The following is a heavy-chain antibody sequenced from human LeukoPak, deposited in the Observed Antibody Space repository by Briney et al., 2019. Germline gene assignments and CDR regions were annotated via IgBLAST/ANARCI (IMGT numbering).Heavy chain of an antibody. D-gene: IGHD4-23*01. CDR1: GGSISSYY. CDR3: ARGDYYGGNSGVFDY. Sequence: SETLSLTCTVSGGSISSYYWSWIRQPPGKGLEWIGYIYYSGSTNYNPSLKSRVTISVDTSKNRFSLKLSSVTAADTAVYYCARGDYYGGNSGVFDYWGQGTLVTVSS. J-gene: IGHJ4*02. V-gene: IGHV4-59*08. CDR2: IYYSGST.